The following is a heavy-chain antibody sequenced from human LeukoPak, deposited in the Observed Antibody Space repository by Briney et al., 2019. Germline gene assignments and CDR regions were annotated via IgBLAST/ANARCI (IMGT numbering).Heavy chain of an antibody. V-gene: IGHV4-59*01. CDR2: IHYTGST. CDR3: AREAVASRFDY. CDR1: AGSISSYY. Sequence: SETLSLTCTVSAGSISSYYWTWIRQPPGKGLEWIGYIHYTGSTNYNPSLKSRVTISVDTSKKQFSLKLNSVTAADTAVYYCAREAVASRFDYWGQGTLVTVSS. J-gene: IGHJ4*02.